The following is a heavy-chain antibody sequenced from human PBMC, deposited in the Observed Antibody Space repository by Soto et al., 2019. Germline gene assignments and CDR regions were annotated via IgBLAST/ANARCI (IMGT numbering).Heavy chain of an antibody. Sequence: GSLVPSCAASGFTFSSYAMSWVRQAPGKGLEWVSAISGSGGSTYYADSVKGRFTISRDNSKNTLYLRMNSLRAEDTDVYYCAKYLTHAFDIWGQGTTVTV. J-gene: IGHJ3*02. CDR2: ISGSGGST. V-gene: IGHV3-23*01. CDR1: GFTFSSYA. CDR3: AKYLTHAFDI. D-gene: IGHD7-27*01.